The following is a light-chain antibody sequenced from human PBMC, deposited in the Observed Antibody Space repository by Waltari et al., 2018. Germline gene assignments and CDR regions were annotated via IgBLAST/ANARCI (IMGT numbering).Light chain of an antibody. CDR2: AAS. J-gene: IGKJ1*01. Sequence: VLTQSPCTLSLSPGETATLSCRASQSISKYLVWYQQRPGHAPRLLIYAASTRATGGPDRFSGSGYGTDFTLTISRLEPEDFAVYYCQNHERLPATFGQGTKVEIK. V-gene: IGKV3-20*01. CDR3: QNHERLPAT. CDR1: QSISKY.